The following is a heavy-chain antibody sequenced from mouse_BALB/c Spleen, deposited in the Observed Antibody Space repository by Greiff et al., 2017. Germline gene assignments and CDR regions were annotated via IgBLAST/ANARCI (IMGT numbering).Heavy chain of an antibody. J-gene: IGHJ3*01. CDR3: ARGLIYDGYPWFAY. V-gene: IGHV5-6-5*01. CDR2: ISSGGST. CDR1: GFTFSSYA. Sequence: DVQLVESGGGLVKPGGSLKLSCAASGFTFSSYAMSWVRQTPEKRLEWVASISSGGSTYYPDSVKGRFTISRDNARNILYLQMSSLRSEDTAMYYCARGLIYDGYPWFAYWGQGTLVTVSA. D-gene: IGHD2-3*01.